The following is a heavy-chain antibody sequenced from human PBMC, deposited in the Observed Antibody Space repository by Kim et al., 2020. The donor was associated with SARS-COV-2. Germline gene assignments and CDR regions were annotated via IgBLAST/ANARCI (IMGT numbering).Heavy chain of an antibody. CDR1: GGSFSGYY. V-gene: IGHV4-34*01. CDR3: ASQGPGYSSGFEYFQH. D-gene: IGHD6-19*01. J-gene: IGHJ1*01. CDR2: INHSGST. Sequence: SETLSLTCAVYGGSFSGYYWSWIRQPPGKGLEWIGEINHSGSTNYNPSLKIRVTISVDTSKNQFSLKLSSVTAADTAVYYCASQGPGYSSGFEYFQHWGQGTLVTVSS.